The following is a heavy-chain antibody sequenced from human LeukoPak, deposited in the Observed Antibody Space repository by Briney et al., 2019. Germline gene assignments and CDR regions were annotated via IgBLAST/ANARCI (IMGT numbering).Heavy chain of an antibody. D-gene: IGHD2-2*01. V-gene: IGHV4-59*11. CDR2: IHDTGST. CDR3: ARFSSGCSTSSCYLTY. CDR1: GGFLSSHY. J-gene: IGHJ4*02. Sequence: SETLSLTCSVSGGFLSSHYWSWIRQPPGKGLELIGYIHDTGSTFYNPSLRGRVTISLDTSNNQFSLKLTSMTAADAAVYYCARFSSGCSTSSCYLTYWGQGTLVTVS.